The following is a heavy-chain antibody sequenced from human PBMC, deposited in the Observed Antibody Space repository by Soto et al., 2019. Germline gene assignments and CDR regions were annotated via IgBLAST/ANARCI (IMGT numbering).Heavy chain of an antibody. V-gene: IGHV1-69*06. CDR2: IIPIFGTA. Sequence: SLKGSCKASGGTFSSYAISWVRQAPGQGLEWMGGIIPIFGTANYAQKFQGRVTITADKSTSTAYMELSSLRSGDTAVYYCARDRMWSGSSSRYYFDYWGQGSLVTVS. D-gene: IGHD3-10*01. CDR3: ARDRMWSGSSSRYYFDY. J-gene: IGHJ4*02. CDR1: GGTFSSYA.